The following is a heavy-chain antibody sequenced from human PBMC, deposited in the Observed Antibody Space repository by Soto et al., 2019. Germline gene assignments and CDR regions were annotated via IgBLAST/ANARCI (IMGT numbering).Heavy chain of an antibody. CDR3: ARQRNYDFWSGYSHWFDP. J-gene: IGHJ5*02. D-gene: IGHD3-3*01. V-gene: IGHV5-10-1*03. CDR1: GYSFTSYW. CDR2: IGPSDSYT. Sequence: EVQLVQSGAEVKKPGESLRISCKASGYSFTSYWINWVRQMPGKGLEWMGRIGPSDSYTNYSPSFQGHVTISADKSISTAYLQWSSLKASDTAMYYCARQRNYDFWSGYSHWFDPWGQGTLVTVSS.